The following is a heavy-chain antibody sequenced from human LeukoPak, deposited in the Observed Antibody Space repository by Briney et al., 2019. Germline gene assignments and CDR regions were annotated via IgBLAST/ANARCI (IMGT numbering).Heavy chain of an antibody. CDR3: ARLVEDYYYYYYMDV. D-gene: IGHD5-24*01. CDR2: INPNSGGT. V-gene: IGHV1-2*02. J-gene: IGHJ6*03. Sequence: ASVKVSCKASGYTFTGYYMHWVRQAPGQGLEWMGWINPNSGGTNYAQKFQGRVTMTRDTSISTAYMELRSLRSDDTAVYYCARLVEDYYYYYYMDVWGKGTTVTVSS. CDR1: GYTFTGYY.